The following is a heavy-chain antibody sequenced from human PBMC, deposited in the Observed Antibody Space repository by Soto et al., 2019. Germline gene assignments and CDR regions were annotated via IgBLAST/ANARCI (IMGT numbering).Heavy chain of an antibody. CDR1: GGSISSGNYY. V-gene: IGHV4-30-4*01. CDR3: ARDDGSGSSH. J-gene: IGHJ4*02. Sequence: QVQLQESGPGLVKPSQTLTLTCDVSGGSISSGNYYWSWIRQPPGKGLEWIAYISYTGSTYYSPSRKSRVTISVDASNNQFSLRLSSVTAADTAVYYCARDDGSGSSHWGQGTLLTVSS. CDR2: ISYTGST. D-gene: IGHD3-10*01.